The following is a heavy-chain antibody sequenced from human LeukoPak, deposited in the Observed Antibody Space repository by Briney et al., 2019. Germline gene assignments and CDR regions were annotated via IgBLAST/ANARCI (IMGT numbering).Heavy chain of an antibody. CDR1: GGSISSSSYY. Sequence: SETLSLTCTVSGGSISSSSYYWGWIRQLPGKGLGWIGSIYYSGSTYYNPSLKSRVTISVDTSKNQFSLKLSSVTAADTAVYYCAGYSSFHYDAFDIWGQGTMVTVSS. CDR2: IYYSGST. D-gene: IGHD6-13*01. J-gene: IGHJ3*02. CDR3: AGYSSFHYDAFDI. V-gene: IGHV4-39*01.